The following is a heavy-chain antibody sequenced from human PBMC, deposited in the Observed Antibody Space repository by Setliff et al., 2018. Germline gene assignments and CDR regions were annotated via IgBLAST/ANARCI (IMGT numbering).Heavy chain of an antibody. CDR1: GGTFRNYG. D-gene: IGHD2-15*01. J-gene: IGHJ6*03. CDR3: AREGVDTRSSTDYRYYMDV. CDR2: TIPMFGTT. V-gene: IGHV1-69*05. Sequence: ASVKVSCKATGGTFRNYGISWVRQAPGQGLEWMGGTIPMFGTTNYAQKFQGRVTVVTDESTSTAYMELSSLKSEDTATYYCAREGVDTRSSTDYRYYMDVWGKGTTVTVSS.